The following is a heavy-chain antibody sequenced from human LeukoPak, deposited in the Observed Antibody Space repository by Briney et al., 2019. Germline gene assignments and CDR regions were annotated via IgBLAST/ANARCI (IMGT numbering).Heavy chain of an antibody. Sequence: GGSLRLSCAASGFTFSSYSMNWVRQAPGKGLEWVSYISSSSSTIYYADSVKGRFTISRDNAKNSLYLQMNSLRAEDTAVYYCARDRIAAAGTFRSTNWFDPWGQGTLVTVS. J-gene: IGHJ5*02. CDR2: ISSSSSTI. CDR3: ARDRIAAAGTFRSTNWFDP. D-gene: IGHD6-13*01. V-gene: IGHV3-48*01. CDR1: GFTFSSYS.